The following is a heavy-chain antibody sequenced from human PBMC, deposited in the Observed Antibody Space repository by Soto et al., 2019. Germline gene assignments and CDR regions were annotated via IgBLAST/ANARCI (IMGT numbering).Heavy chain of an antibody. V-gene: IGHV1-3*04. CDR3: ARGNDFWSGYYRDWFDP. D-gene: IGHD3-3*01. Sequence: ASVKVSCKASGYTFTSYAIHWVRQAPGQRLEWMGWINTGSGNTKYSQRLQGRVTIARDTSASTAYMEMSSLRSEDTAVYYCARGNDFWSGYYRDWFDPWGQGTLVTVSS. J-gene: IGHJ5*02. CDR2: INTGSGNT. CDR1: GYTFTSYA.